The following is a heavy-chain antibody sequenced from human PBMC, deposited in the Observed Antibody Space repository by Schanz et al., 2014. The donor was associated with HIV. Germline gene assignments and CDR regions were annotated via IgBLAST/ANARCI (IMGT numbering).Heavy chain of an antibody. CDR1: GGTFINYA. CDR3: ARTHYSVVSSRAMDV. CDR2: INPSGGRT. Sequence: QVQLVQSGAEVKKPGSSVKVFCRASGGTFINYAFSWVRQAPGQGLEWMGIINPSGGRTHYAQKFQGRVAMTRDTSTSTVYMEMTSLRSEDTAVYYCARTHYSVVSSRAMDVWGQGTTVTVSS. D-gene: IGHD2-15*01. J-gene: IGHJ6*02. V-gene: IGHV1-46*01.